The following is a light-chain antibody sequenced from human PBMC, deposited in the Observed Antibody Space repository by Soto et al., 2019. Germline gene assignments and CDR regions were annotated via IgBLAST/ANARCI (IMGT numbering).Light chain of an antibody. CDR1: QDVRKS. J-gene: IGKJ1*01. CDR3: QQYDNVPRT. Sequence: DIQMTQSPSSLSASEGDIVTIACQASQDVRKSLNWHQQKPGKAPKLLIYDASNLKTGVPSRFSGSGSGTDFSFTVSSLQPEDIATYYCQQYDNVPRTFGLGTKVEIK. V-gene: IGKV1-33*01. CDR2: DAS.